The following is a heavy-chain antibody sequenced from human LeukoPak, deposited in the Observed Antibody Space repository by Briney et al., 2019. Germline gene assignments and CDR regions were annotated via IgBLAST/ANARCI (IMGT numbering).Heavy chain of an antibody. Sequence: PSQTLSLTCTVSGGSISSGSYYWSWTRQPAGKGLEWIGRVYTSGSTSYNPSLKSRVTISVDTSKNQFSLKLSSVTAADTAVYYCARDREDPYDFWSGYLGGGNWFDPWGQGTLVTVSS. CDR2: VYTSGST. CDR1: GGSISSGSYY. J-gene: IGHJ5*02. D-gene: IGHD3-3*01. V-gene: IGHV4-61*02. CDR3: ARDREDPYDFWSGYLGGGNWFDP.